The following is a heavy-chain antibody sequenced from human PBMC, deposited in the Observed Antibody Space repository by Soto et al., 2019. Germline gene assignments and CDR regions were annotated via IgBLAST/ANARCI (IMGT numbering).Heavy chain of an antibody. CDR3: ARHPARASYSDY. J-gene: IGHJ4*02. D-gene: IGHD6-6*01. V-gene: IGHV4-61*01. CDR1: GGYVGSGNFY. CDR2: IYFSGSS. Sequence: SETLSLTCTVSGGYVGSGNFYWSWIRQPPGKGLEWIGDIYFSGSSFYNPSLKSRLTISLDMSKNQFSLKLSSVTSADTAVYYCARHPARASYSDYWGQGALVTVSS.